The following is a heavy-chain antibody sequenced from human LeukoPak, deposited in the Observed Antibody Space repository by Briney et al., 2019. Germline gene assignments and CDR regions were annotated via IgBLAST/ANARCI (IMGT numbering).Heavy chain of an antibody. J-gene: IGHJ6*02. CDR2: ISSSGSTI. D-gene: IGHD5-24*01. CDR1: GFTFSDYY. CDR3: ARDYRRYGYNYVRGYYYGMDV. V-gene: IGHV3-11*01. Sequence: GGSLRLSCAASGFTFSDYYMSWIRQAPGKGLEWVSYISSSGSTIYYADSVKGRFTISRDNAKNSLYLQMNSLRAEDTAVYYCARDYRRYGYNYVRGYYYGMDVWGQGTTVTVSS.